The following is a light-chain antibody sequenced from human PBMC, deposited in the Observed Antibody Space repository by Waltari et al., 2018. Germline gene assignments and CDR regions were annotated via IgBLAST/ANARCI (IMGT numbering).Light chain of an antibody. V-gene: IGLV2-23*02. Sequence: QSALTQPASVSGSPGQSITISCTGTSSDVGFYNLVSWYQQPPDKAPKLMVYEVIEWPSGVFIRLAGSNCGNTASVRISGRQSETEFDFYCCSYPAGTIWVFGGGPNLTFL. J-gene: IGLJ3*02. CDR3: CSYPAGTIWV. CDR2: EVI. CDR1: SSDVGFYNL.